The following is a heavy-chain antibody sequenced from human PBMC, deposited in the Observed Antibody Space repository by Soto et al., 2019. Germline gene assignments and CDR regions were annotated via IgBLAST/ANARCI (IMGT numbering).Heavy chain of an antibody. D-gene: IGHD6-13*01. V-gene: IGHV3-30*03. CDR1: GFTFSSYG. CDR3: GAGQYFSDH. Sequence: QVQLVESGGGVVQPGRSLRLSCAASGFTFSSYGMHWVRQAPGKGLEWVALISYDGSDKYYADSVKGRFTISRDNSKNTLYLRMNSLRVEDTAVYYCGAGQYFSDHWGQGTLVTVSS. J-gene: IGHJ4*02. CDR2: ISYDGSDK.